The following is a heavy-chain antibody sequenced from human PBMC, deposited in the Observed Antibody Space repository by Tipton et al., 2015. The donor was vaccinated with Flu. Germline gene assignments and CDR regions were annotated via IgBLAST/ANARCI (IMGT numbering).Heavy chain of an antibody. J-gene: IGHJ3*02. CDR3: ARSPIKYCRSSSCYGEEAFDI. Sequence: QLVQSGAEVKKPGSSVKVSCKSSGDTFSNFGVSWVRQAPGQGLEWMGGIIPVFGTTNYAQKFQGRVTITADASPSTAYMDLSSLRSEDTAVYYCARSPIKYCRSSSCYGEEAFDIWGQGTIVTVSS. D-gene: IGHD2-2*01. V-gene: IGHV1-69*01. CDR2: IIPVFGTT. CDR1: GDTFSNFG.